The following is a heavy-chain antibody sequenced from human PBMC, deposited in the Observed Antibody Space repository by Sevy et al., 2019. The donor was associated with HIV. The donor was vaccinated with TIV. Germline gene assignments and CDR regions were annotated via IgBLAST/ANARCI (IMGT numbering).Heavy chain of an antibody. V-gene: IGHV3-23*01. D-gene: IGHD2-2*01. CDR3: AKSDAFCSGTSCYFDY. J-gene: IGHJ4*02. CDR2: ISGSGDAT. Sequence: GGSLRLSCAASGFTFRNYAMSWVRQAPGKGLEWVSAISGSGDATYYADSVKGRFTISRDNSRNTLYLQMNSLRADDTAVYSCAKSDAFCSGTSCYFDYWGQGTLVTVSS. CDR1: GFTFRNYA.